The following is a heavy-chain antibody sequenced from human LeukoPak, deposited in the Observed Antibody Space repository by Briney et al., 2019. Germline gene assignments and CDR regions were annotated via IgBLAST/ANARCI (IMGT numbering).Heavy chain of an antibody. CDR2: IYYSGST. CDR1: GGSISSYY. V-gene: IGHV4-59*08. D-gene: IGHD1-26*01. CDR3: ARSSGSYYY. Sequence: SETLSLTCTVSGGSISSYYWSWLRQPPGKGLEWIGYIYYSGSTNYNPSLKSRVTISVDTSKNQFSLKLSSVTAADTAVYYCARSSGSYYYWGQGTLVTVSS. J-gene: IGHJ4*02.